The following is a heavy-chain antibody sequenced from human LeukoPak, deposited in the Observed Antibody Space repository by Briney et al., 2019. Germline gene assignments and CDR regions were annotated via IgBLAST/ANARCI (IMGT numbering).Heavy chain of an antibody. D-gene: IGHD4-17*01. Sequence: GGSLRLSCAASGVTFSSYSMNWVRQAPGKGLEWVSYISSSSSTIYYADSVKGRFTISRDNAKNSLYLQMNSLRAEDTAVYYCARDNPYYGDYSFDYWGQGTLVTVSS. CDR2: ISSSSSTI. CDR3: ARDNPYYGDYSFDY. J-gene: IGHJ4*02. V-gene: IGHV3-48*04. CDR1: GVTFSSYS.